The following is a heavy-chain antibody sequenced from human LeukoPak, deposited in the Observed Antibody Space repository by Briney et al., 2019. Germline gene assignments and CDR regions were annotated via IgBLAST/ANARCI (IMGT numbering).Heavy chain of an antibody. D-gene: IGHD2-2*02. J-gene: IGHJ6*02. Sequence: GGSLRLSCAASGFTFSSYWMSWVRQAPGKGLEWVANIKQGGSEKYYVDSVKGRFTISRDNAKNSLYLQMNSLRAEDTAVYYCARDIVVVPAAIVYYYGMDVWGQGTTVTVSS. CDR1: GFTFSSYW. CDR3: ARDIVVVPAAIVYYYGMDV. CDR2: IKQGGSEK. V-gene: IGHV3-7*01.